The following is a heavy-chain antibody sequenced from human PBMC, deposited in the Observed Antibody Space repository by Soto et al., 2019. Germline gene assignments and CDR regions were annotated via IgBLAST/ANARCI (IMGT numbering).Heavy chain of an antibody. CDR2: IYYSGIS. D-gene: IGHD5-18*01. CDR1: GASISSGGYY. Sequence: QVQLLESGPGLVKPSQTLSLICNVSGASISSGGYYWSWIRQRPGGGLEWLGFIYYSGISHYNPSLKSLATISVDTSKNQFSLKLISVTAADTAVYYCARTEGIQLWFDYWGQGALVTVS. J-gene: IGHJ4*02. V-gene: IGHV4-31*01. CDR3: ARTEGIQLWFDY.